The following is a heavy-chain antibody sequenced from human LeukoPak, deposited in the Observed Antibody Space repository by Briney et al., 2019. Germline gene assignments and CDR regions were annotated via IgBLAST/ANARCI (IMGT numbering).Heavy chain of an antibody. V-gene: IGHV4-4*07. CDR2: VYSSGNT. CDR1: GGSISSNY. CDR3: ARVWLSSGSYWYFDF. D-gene: IGHD3-22*01. J-gene: IGHJ2*01. Sequence: SETLSLTCTGSGGSISSNYWSWIRQPAGKGLGYIGRVYSSGNTNYNPSLKSRVTLSVDTSKNQFSLLLHSVTAADTAVYYCARVWLSSGSYWYFDFWGRGTLVIVSS.